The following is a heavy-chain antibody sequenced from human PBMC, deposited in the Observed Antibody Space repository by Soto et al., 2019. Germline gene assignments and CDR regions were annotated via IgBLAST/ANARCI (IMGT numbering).Heavy chain of an antibody. D-gene: IGHD3-10*01. Sequence: SETLSLTCTVSDDSLTTNKYAWTWIRQNPEKGLEWIGYVYSNGNTRTSPSLQSRVSMSVDTSKSHFSLRLSSVTAADTAVYFCARASYFRPSGSYYFVSWGQGTLVTVSS. V-gene: IGHV4-31*03. CDR3: ARASYFRPSGSYYFVS. CDR1: DDSLTTNKYA. CDR2: VYSNGNT. J-gene: IGHJ4*02.